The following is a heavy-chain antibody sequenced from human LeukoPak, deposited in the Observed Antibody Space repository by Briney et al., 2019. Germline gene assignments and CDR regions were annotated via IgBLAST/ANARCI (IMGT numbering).Heavy chain of an antibody. V-gene: IGHV4-59*04. CDR3: VSQYDSSGYLVGFDY. Sequence: SETLSLTCTVSGGSISSYYWSWIRQPPGKGLEWIGYIYYSGTTYYNPSLKSRVTMSVDTSKNQFSLKVTSVTAADTALYYCVSQYDSSGYLVGFDYWGQGTLVTVSS. J-gene: IGHJ4*02. CDR2: IYYSGTT. D-gene: IGHD3-22*01. CDR1: GGSISSYY.